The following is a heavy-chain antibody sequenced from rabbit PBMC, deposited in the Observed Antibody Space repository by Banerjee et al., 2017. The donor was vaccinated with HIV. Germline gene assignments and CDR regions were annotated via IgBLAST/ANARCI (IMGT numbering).Heavy chain of an antibody. V-gene: IGHV1S45*01. CDR3: ARSSGDVSLNL. D-gene: IGHD2-1*01. Sequence: QEQLEESGGDLVKPGASLTLTCTASGFTINSNYYMYWVRQAPGKGLEWIACIYAGSSGSTYYASWAKGRFTISETSSTTVTLQMTSLTAADTATYFCARSSGDVSLNLWGQGTLVTVS. J-gene: IGHJ4*01. CDR2: IYAGSSGST. CDR1: GFTINSNYY.